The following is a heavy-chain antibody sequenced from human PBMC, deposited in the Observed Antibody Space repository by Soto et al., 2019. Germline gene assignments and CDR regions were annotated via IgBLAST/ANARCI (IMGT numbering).Heavy chain of an antibody. CDR1: GGSISSGGYS. Sequence: SETLSLTCAVSGGSISSGGYSWSWIRQPPGKGLEWIGYIYHSGSTYYNPSLKSRVTISVDRSKNQFSLKLSSVTAADTAVYYCVREPLYYFDFRGKATLVTLSS. CDR3: VREPLYYFDF. CDR2: IYHSGST. V-gene: IGHV4-30-2*01. J-gene: IGHJ4*02.